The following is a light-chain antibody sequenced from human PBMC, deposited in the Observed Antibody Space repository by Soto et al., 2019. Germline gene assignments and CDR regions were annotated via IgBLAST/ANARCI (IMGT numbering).Light chain of an antibody. Sequence: IVLTQSPGTLSLSPGERATLSCRASQSVYSDFLAWYQQKPGQAPRLLIYGASSRATGIPDMFSGSGSGTDFTLTISRLEPEDFAVYYCQQYGSSPLTFGGGTKVEIK. V-gene: IGKV3-20*01. CDR2: GAS. CDR3: QQYGSSPLT. J-gene: IGKJ4*01. CDR1: QSVYSDF.